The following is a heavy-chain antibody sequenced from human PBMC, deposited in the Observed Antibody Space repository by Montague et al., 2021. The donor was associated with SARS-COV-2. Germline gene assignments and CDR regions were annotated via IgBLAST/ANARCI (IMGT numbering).Heavy chain of an antibody. CDR1: GGSTSSSSYY. J-gene: IGHJ5*02. Sequence: SETLSLTCTVSGGSTSSSSYYWGWIRQPPGKGLEWIGSIYYSGSTYYNPSLKSRVTISVDTSKDQFSLKLSSVTAADTAVYYCARHPHQQISIFGVLWEGNWFDPWGQGTLVTVSS. V-gene: IGHV4-39*01. CDR3: ARHPHQQISIFGVLWEGNWFDP. D-gene: IGHD3-3*01. CDR2: IYYSGST.